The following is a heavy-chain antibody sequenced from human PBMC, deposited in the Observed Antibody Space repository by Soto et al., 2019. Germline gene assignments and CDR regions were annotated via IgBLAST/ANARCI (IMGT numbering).Heavy chain of an antibody. CDR1: GYTLTSYG. V-gene: IGHV1-18*04. CDR2: ISAYNGNT. CDR3: ARXGGYDYVWGSYRYPFDY. D-gene: IGHD3-16*02. J-gene: IGHJ4*02. Sequence: APVKVSCKASGYTLTSYGISWVRQAPGQGLEWMGWISAYNGNTNYAQKLQGRVTMTTDTSTSTAYMELRSLRSDDTAVYYCARXGGYDYVWGSYRYPFDYWGQGTLVTVSS.